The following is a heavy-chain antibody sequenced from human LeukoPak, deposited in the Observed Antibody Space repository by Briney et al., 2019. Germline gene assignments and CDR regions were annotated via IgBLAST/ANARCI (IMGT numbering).Heavy chain of an antibody. CDR2: ISGSGGST. Sequence: GGSLRLSCAASGFTFSSYAMGWVRQAPGKGLEWVSAISGSGGSTYYADSVKGRFTISRDNSKNTLYLQMNSLRAEDTAVYYCAILSGYSYGRRFDYWGQGTLVTVSS. CDR1: GFTFSSYA. D-gene: IGHD5-18*01. V-gene: IGHV3-23*01. J-gene: IGHJ4*02. CDR3: AILSGYSYGRRFDY.